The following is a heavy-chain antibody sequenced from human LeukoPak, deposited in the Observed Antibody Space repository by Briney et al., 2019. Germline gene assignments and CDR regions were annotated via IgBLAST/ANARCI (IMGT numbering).Heavy chain of an antibody. CDR1: GFTFSSYS. CDR2: ISSSSSYI. Sequence: GGSLRLSCAASGFTFSSYSMNWVRQAPGKGLEWVSSISSSSSYIYYADSVKGRFTISRDNAQNSLFLLMDSLRAEDTAVYYCAREGYCSGDSCHPTPYYSDYWGRGTLVTVSS. V-gene: IGHV3-21*01. J-gene: IGHJ4*02. D-gene: IGHD2-15*01. CDR3: AREGYCSGDSCHPTPYYSDY.